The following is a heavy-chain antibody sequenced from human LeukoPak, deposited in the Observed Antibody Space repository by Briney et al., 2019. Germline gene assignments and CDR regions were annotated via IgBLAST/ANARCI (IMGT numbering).Heavy chain of an antibody. J-gene: IGHJ6*02. CDR1: GGSISSYY. Sequence: PSETLSLTRTVSGGSISSYYWSWIRQPPGKGLEWIGYIYYSGSTNYNPSLKSRVTISVDTSKNQFSLKLSSVTAADTAVYYCARLGGRTVGGMDVWGQGTTVTVSS. V-gene: IGHV4-59*08. CDR2: IYYSGST. D-gene: IGHD3-16*01. CDR3: ARLGGRTVGGMDV.